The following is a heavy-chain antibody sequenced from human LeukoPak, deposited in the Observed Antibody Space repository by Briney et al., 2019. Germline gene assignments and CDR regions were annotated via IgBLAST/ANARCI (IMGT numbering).Heavy chain of an antibody. D-gene: IGHD6-13*01. CDR2: INHSGST. CDR3: AGNFGAAAAYDS. Sequence: PSETLSLTCAVYGGSFSGNYWSWIRQPPGKGLEWIGEINHSGSTNYKPSLKGRVTISVDTSKNQFSLKLSSVTAADTAVYYCAGNFGAAAAYDSWGQGTLVTVSS. J-gene: IGHJ4*02. V-gene: IGHV4-34*01. CDR1: GGSFSGNY.